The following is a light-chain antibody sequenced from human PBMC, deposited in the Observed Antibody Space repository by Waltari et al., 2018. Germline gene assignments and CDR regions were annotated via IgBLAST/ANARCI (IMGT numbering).Light chain of an antibody. CDR2: DNN. CDR1: SCNTGNNY. CDR3: GTWDSSLNIGV. V-gene: IGLV1-51*01. Sequence: QSVLTQPPSVSAAPGQQVTISCPGTSCNTGNNYVSWYQQLPGTAPKLLIYDNNKRHSGIPDRFSGSKSGTSATLGITGLQTEDEADYYCGTWDSSLNIGVFGGGTKVTVL. J-gene: IGLJ3*02.